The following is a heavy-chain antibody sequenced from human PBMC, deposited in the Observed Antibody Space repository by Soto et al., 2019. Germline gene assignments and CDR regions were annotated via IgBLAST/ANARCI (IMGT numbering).Heavy chain of an antibody. CDR1: GGSISSISYY. CDR2: IHYTGNT. Sequence: KPSETLSLTCTVSGGSISSISYYWRWIRQPPGKGLEYICNIHYTGNTFYNASLKSRVTISVDTSKNQVSLKLRPVTAADTAAYSCARQVIAAAGTGYFQHWGKGXPVIV. V-gene: IGHV4-39*01. D-gene: IGHD6-13*01. J-gene: IGHJ1*01. CDR3: ARQVIAAAGTGYFQH.